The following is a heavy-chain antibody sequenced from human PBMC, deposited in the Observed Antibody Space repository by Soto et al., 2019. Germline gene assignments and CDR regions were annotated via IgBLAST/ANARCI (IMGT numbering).Heavy chain of an antibody. J-gene: IGHJ6*02. CDR1: GGSISSGGYS. Sequence: SETLSLTCAVSGGSISSGGYSWSWIRQPPGEGLEWIGYIYHSGSTYYNPSLKSRVTISVDRSKNQFSLKLSSVTAADTAVYYCAREGVGESDYYYYGMDVWGQGTTVTVSS. CDR3: AREGVGESDYYYYGMDV. V-gene: IGHV4-30-2*01. D-gene: IGHD3-10*01. CDR2: IYHSGST.